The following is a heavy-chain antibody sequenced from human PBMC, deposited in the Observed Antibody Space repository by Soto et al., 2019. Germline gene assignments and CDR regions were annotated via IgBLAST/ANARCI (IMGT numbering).Heavy chain of an antibody. V-gene: IGHV3-30*18. CDR3: AKLYSSGWNYYYYGMDV. J-gene: IGHJ6*02. D-gene: IGHD6-19*01. CDR2: ISYDGSNK. Sequence: QVQLVESGGGVVQPGRSLRLSCAASGFTFSSYGMHWVRQAPGKGLEWVAVISYDGSNKYYADSVKGRFTISRDNSKNTLYLQMNSLRAEDTAVYYCAKLYSSGWNYYYYGMDVWGQGTTVTVSS. CDR1: GFTFSSYG.